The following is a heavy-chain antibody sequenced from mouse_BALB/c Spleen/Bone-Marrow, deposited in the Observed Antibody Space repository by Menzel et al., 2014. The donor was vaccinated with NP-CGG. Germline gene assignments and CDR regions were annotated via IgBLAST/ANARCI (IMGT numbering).Heavy chain of an antibody. CDR1: GFTFSSYA. J-gene: IGHJ1*01. Sequence: EVHLVESGGDFVNPGGSLKLSCAASGFTFSSYAMSWVRQTPEKRLEWVAIINSGGSDTYYPDSVKGRFTISRDNDKNTLYLQMSSLRSEDTAMYYCARHGGGSSLWYFDVWGAGTTVTVSS. D-gene: IGHD1-1*01. CDR3: ARHGGGSSLWYFDV. V-gene: IGHV5-9-3*01. CDR2: INSGGSDT.